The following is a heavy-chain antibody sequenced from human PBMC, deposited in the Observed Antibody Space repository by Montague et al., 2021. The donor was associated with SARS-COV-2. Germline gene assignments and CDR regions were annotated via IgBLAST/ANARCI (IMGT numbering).Heavy chain of an antibody. CDR1: GGSFSSDD. D-gene: IGHD3-22*01. CDR2: IHHSGST. CDR3: ARATLGITMIVVVMTAIDYCFDY. V-gene: IGHV4-34*01. Sequence: SETLSLTCAVYGGSFSSDDWSWIRLPPGKGLDWNGEIHHSGSTNYNPSLKSRVTISVDTSKNQFSLKLSSVTAADTAVYYCARATLGITMIVVVMTAIDYCFDYWGQGNLVTVSP. J-gene: IGHJ4*02.